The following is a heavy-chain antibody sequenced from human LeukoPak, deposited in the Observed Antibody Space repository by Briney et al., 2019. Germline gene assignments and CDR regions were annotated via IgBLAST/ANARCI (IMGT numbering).Heavy chain of an antibody. V-gene: IGHV3-23*01. CDR1: GFTFSSYA. D-gene: IGHD6-19*01. CDR2: ISGSGGST. Sequence: GGSLRLSCAASGFTFSSYAMSWVRQAPGKGLEWVSAISGSGGSTYYADSVKGRFTISRDNSKNTLYLQMNSLRPEDTAVYHCAKVWAVAGHFDYWGQGTLVTVSS. J-gene: IGHJ4*02. CDR3: AKVWAVAGHFDY.